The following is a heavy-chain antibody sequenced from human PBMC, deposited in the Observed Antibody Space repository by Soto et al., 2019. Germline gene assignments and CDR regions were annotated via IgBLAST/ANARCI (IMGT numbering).Heavy chain of an antibody. Sequence: ASVKVSCKASGYTFTSYGISWVRQAPGQWLEWMGWISAYNGNTNYAQKLQGRVTMTTDTSTSTAYMELRSLRSDDTAVYYCASNLYYYDSSGYRPPDAFDIWGQGTMVTVSS. CDR3: ASNLYYYDSSGYRPPDAFDI. J-gene: IGHJ3*02. CDR1: GYTFTSYG. D-gene: IGHD3-22*01. V-gene: IGHV1-18*01. CDR2: ISAYNGNT.